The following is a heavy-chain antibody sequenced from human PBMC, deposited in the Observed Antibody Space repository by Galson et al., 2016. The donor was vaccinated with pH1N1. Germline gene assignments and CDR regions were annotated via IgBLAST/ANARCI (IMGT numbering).Heavy chain of an antibody. CDR2: ISGSGGST. CDR1: GFTFSNFV. CDR3: AKHPYYVVTSKIDY. J-gene: IGHJ4*02. D-gene: IGHD3-16*01. Sequence: SLRLSCAASGFTFSNFVMSWVRQAPGKGLEWVSTISGSGGSTYYADSVKGRFTISRDNSTNTVYLQMNSLRADDAAVYYCAKHPYYVVTSKIDYWGQGTLVSVSS. V-gene: IGHV3-23*01.